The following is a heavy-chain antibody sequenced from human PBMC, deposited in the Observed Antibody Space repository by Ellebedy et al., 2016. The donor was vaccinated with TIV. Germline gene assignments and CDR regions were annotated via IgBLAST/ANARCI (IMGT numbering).Heavy chain of an antibody. V-gene: IGHV3-73*01. Sequence: PGGSLRLSCAASGFTFSDSHIHRVLHASGTGLEWVGHIRNEATIFATAYSASVKGRLTISRDDSKNTSFLQMNSLTPEDTAVYFCARQTISCHDYWGQGTLVTVSS. CDR2: IRNEATIFAT. CDR1: GFTFSDSH. D-gene: IGHD2-2*01. J-gene: IGHJ4*02. CDR3: ARQTISCHDY.